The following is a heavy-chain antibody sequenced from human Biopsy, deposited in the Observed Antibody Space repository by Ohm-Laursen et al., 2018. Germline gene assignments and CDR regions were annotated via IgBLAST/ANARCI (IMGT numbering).Heavy chain of an antibody. CDR2: IIAVSGLV. V-gene: IGHV1-69*17. Sequence: ESSVKVSCKASGGTFSNYAISWVRQAPGEGLEWMGGIIAVSGLVNYAPKFQGRVSITADKPTTTAYMELSNLKSEDTAVYYCATPFQYYDSWGGYPPFDHWGQGTLVTVSS. J-gene: IGHJ4*02. D-gene: IGHD3-3*01. CDR3: ATPFQYYDSWGGYPPFDH. CDR1: GGTFSNYA.